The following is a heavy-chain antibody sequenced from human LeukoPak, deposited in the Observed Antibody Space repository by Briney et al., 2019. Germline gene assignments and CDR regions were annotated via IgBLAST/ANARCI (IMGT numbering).Heavy chain of an antibody. CDR1: GFTFSNAW. V-gene: IGHV3-48*04. J-gene: IGHJ4*02. Sequence: GGSLRLSCAASGFTFSNAWMSWVRQAPGKGLEWVSYISSSSSTIYYADSVKGRFTISRDNAKNSLYLQMNSLRAEDTAVYYCASDSCNWNDYWGQGTLVTVSS. D-gene: IGHD1-20*01. CDR3: ASDSCNWNDY. CDR2: ISSSSSTI.